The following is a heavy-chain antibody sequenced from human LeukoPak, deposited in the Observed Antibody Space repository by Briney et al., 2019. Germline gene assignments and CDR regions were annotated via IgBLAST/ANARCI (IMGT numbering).Heavy chain of an antibody. CDR2: IYPGDSDT. CDR3: ATSESQTKFDF. CDR1: GYSFTSYW. D-gene: IGHD1/OR15-1a*01. Sequence: GESLKISCKGSGYSFTSYWIGWVRQMPGKGLEWMGIIYPGDSDTRYGPSFQGQVTISADKSISTAYLQWSSLKASDSAMYYCATSESQTKFDFWGQGTLVTASS. V-gene: IGHV5-51*01. J-gene: IGHJ4*02.